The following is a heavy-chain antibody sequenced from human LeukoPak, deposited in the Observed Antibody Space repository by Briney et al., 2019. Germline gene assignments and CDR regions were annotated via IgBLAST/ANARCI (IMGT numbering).Heavy chain of an antibody. CDR3: ARWDSGYYGDAFDI. CDR2: INAGNGNT. CDR1: GYTFTSYA. V-gene: IGHV1-3*01. J-gene: IGHJ3*02. Sequence: ASVKVSCKASGYTFTSYAMHWVRQAPGQRLEWVGWINAGNGNTKYSQKFQGRVTITRDTSASTAYMELSSLRSEDTALYYCARWDSGYYGDAFDIWGQGTMVTVSS. D-gene: IGHD5-12*01.